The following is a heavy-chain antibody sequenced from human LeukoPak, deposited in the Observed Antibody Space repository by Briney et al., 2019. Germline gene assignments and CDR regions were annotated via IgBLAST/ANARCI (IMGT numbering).Heavy chain of an antibody. Sequence: TGGSLRLSCAASGFTFSSYGMHWVRQAPGKGLEWVAVISYDGSNKYYADSVKGRFTISRDNSKNTLYLQMNSLRAEDTAVYYCAKGKDIVATIGLDYWGQGTLVTVSS. D-gene: IGHD5-12*01. CDR1: GFTFSSYG. V-gene: IGHV3-30*18. CDR3: AKGKDIVATIGLDY. J-gene: IGHJ4*02. CDR2: ISYDGSNK.